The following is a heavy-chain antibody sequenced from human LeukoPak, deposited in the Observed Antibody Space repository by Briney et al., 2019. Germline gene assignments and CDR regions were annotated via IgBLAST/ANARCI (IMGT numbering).Heavy chain of an antibody. V-gene: IGHV3-21*01. CDR2: ISGNSSYI. D-gene: IGHD3-9*01. J-gene: IGHJ6*02. CDR1: GFTFSSYA. CDR3: ARDLMYYDILTGLYGMDV. Sequence: PGGSLRLSCAASGFTFSSYAMSWVRQAPGKGLEWVSSISGNSSYIYYADSVKGRFTISRDDAKSSLYLQMNSLRAEDTAVYYCARDLMYYDILTGLYGMDVWGQGTPVTVS.